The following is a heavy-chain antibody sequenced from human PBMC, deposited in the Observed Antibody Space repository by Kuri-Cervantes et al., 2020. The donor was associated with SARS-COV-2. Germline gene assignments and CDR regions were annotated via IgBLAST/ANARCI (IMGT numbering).Heavy chain of an antibody. CDR1: GYTFTDFS. Sequence: ASVKVSCKASGYTFTDFSIYWVRQVPGQRLEWVGWINPNSGGTNFAQNFQDRVSLTRDTSINTAFMELSTLRSDDTAIYYCARSVPTSTSSSWHPWGPGTRVTVSS. CDR3: ARSVPTSTSSSWHP. V-gene: IGHV1-2*02. CDR2: INPNSGGT. J-gene: IGHJ5*02. D-gene: IGHD2-2*01.